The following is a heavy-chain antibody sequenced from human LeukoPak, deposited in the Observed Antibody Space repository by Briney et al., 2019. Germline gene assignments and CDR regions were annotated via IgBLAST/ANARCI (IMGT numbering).Heavy chain of an antibody. V-gene: IGHV3-49*04. Sequence: GGSLRLSCTASGFTFGDYAMSWVRQAPGKGLEWVGFIRSKAYGGTTEYAASVKGRFTISRDDSKNTAYLQMNSLKTEDTAVYYCTSPLGYCSGGSCWDYYMDVWGKGTTVTVSS. CDR1: GFTFGDYA. J-gene: IGHJ6*03. CDR2: IRSKAYGGTT. D-gene: IGHD2-15*01. CDR3: TSPLGYCSGGSCWDYYMDV.